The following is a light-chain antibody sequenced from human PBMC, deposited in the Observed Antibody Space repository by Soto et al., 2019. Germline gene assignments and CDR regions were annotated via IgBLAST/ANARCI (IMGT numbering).Light chain of an antibody. CDR3: QQRSDWPT. CDR1: QSVSSY. Sequence: DIPLTQPPATLPLSPGERATLSCRASQSVSSYLAWYQQKPGQAPRLLIFDASNRATGIPARFSGSGSGTDFTLTISSLEPEDFAVYFCQQRSDWPTFGQGTRLEIK. CDR2: DAS. J-gene: IGKJ5*01. V-gene: IGKV3-11*01.